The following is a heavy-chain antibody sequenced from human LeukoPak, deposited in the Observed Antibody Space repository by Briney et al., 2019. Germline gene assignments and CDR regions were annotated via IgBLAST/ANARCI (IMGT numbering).Heavy chain of an antibody. CDR3: ARTVGYRAIDL. Sequence: GALRLSCAASGFTFSSYWMHWVRQAPGKGLVWVSRINSDESNTDYADSVKGRFTISRDNAKNTLYLQMNSLRADDTAVYYCARTVGYRAIDLWGQGTMVTVSS. V-gene: IGHV3-74*01. CDR1: GFTFSSYW. J-gene: IGHJ3*01. CDR2: INSDESNT. D-gene: IGHD4-23*01.